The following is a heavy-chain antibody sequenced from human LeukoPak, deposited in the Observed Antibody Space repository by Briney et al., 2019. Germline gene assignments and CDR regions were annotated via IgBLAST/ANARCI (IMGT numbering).Heavy chain of an antibody. Sequence: GGSLRLSCAASGFTFSSYEMNWVRQAPGKGLEWVSYISSSGSTIYYADSVKGRFTISRDNAKNSLYLQMNSLGAEDTAVYYCARGPDVDALGDYYYYMDVWGKGTTVTIPS. V-gene: IGHV3-48*03. D-gene: IGHD1-14*01. J-gene: IGHJ6*03. CDR2: ISSSGSTI. CDR3: ARGPDVDALGDYYYYMDV. CDR1: GFTFSSYE.